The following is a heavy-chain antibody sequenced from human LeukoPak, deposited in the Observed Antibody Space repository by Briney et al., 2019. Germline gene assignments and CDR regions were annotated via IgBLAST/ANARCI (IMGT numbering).Heavy chain of an antibody. D-gene: IGHD3-10*01. CDR1: GGSISSSNW. CDR3: AREGVLLWFGELFRTAFDI. Sequence: SGTLSLTCAVSGGSISSSNWWSWVRQPPGKGLEWIGEIYHSGSTNYNPSLKRRVTISVDKSKNQFSLKLSSVTAADTAVYYCAREGVLLWFGELFRTAFDIWGQGTMVTVSS. J-gene: IGHJ3*02. V-gene: IGHV4-4*02. CDR2: IYHSGST.